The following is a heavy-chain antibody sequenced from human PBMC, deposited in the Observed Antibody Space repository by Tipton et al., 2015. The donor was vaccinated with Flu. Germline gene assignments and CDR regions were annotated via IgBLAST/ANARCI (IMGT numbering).Heavy chain of an antibody. J-gene: IGHJ4*02. Sequence: VQLVQSGADVKKPGESLKISCKTSGYIFTNYWIGWVRQMPGKGLEWMGMIYPGDSDTRYGPSPQGQVTMSVDNSISTVYLQWSSLETSDTAVYYCVRPATAYNSDDYWGQGILVTVSS. CDR3: VRPATAYNSDDY. D-gene: IGHD6-25*01. V-gene: IGHV5-51*03. CDR1: GYIFTNYW. CDR2: IYPGDSDT.